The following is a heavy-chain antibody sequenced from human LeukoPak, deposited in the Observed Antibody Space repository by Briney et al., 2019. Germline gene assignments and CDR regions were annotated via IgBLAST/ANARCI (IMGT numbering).Heavy chain of an antibody. J-gene: IGHJ5*02. CDR2: IYPGDSDT. Sequence: GESLKISCKGSGSRFTSYWIGWVRQMPGKGLEWMGIIYPGDSDTRYSPSFQGQVTISADKSISTAYLQWSSLKASDTAMYYCARRVRGVIQDNWFDPWGQGTLVTVSS. D-gene: IGHD3-10*01. CDR1: GSRFTSYW. V-gene: IGHV5-51*01. CDR3: ARRVRGVIQDNWFDP.